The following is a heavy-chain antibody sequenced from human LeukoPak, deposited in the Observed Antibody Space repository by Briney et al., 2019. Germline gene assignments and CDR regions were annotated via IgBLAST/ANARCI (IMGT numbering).Heavy chain of an antibody. CDR3: AELGITMIGGV. CDR1: GFTFSNYW. V-gene: IGHV3-48*04. J-gene: IGHJ6*04. CDR2: ISSSGSTI. Sequence: GGSLRLSCAASGFTFSNYWMSWVRQAPGKGLEWVSYISSSGSTIYYADSVKGRFTVSRDNAKNSLYLQMNSLRAEDTAVYYCAELGITMIGGVWGKGTTVTISS. D-gene: IGHD3-10*02.